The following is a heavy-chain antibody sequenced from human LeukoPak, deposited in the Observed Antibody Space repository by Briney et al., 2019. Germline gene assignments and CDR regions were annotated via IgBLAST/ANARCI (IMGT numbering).Heavy chain of an antibody. Sequence: GGSLRLSCAASGFTVTSNYMSWVRQPPGKGLEWVSVIHSGGTTYYAGSVKGRFTISRDYSRNTVYLQMNNLRAEDTALYYCTTDGSQEGDIVVVVAAIDYWGQGTLVTVSS. D-gene: IGHD2-15*01. CDR3: TTDGSQEGDIVVVVAAIDY. CDR1: GFTVTSNY. J-gene: IGHJ4*02. V-gene: IGHV3-53*01. CDR2: IHSGGTT.